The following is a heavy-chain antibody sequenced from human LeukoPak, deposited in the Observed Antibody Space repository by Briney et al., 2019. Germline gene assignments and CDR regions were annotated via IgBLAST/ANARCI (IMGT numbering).Heavy chain of an antibody. D-gene: IGHD5-18*01. J-gene: IGHJ5*02. Sequence: SETLSLTCAVYGGSFSGYYWSWIRQPPGKGLEWIGEINHSGSTNYNPSLKSRVTISVDTSKNQFSLKLSSVTAADTAVYYCARDVGGYSYGWLGRGWFDPWGQGTLVTVSS. CDR1: GGSFSGYY. CDR3: ARDVGGYSYGWLGRGWFDP. V-gene: IGHV4-34*01. CDR2: INHSGST.